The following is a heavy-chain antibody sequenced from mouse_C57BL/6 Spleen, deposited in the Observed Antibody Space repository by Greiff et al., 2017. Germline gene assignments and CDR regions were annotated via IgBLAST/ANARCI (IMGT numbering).Heavy chain of an antibody. Sequence: QVQLQQSGPELVKPGASVKISCKASGYAFSSSWMNWVKQRPGKGLEWIGRIYPGDGDTNYNGKFKGKARLTADKSSSTAYMQLSSLTSEDSAVYFCANYYGSSYARYFDVWGTGTTVTVSS. J-gene: IGHJ1*03. D-gene: IGHD1-1*01. CDR2: IYPGDGDT. CDR3: ANYYGSSYARYFDV. V-gene: IGHV1-82*01. CDR1: GYAFSSSW.